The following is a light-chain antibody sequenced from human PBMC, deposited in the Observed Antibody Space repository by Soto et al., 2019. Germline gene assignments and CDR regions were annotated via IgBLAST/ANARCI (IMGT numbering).Light chain of an antibody. CDR2: GAS. V-gene: IGKV3-15*01. CDR1: QSVGSN. Sequence: EIVITQAPATLSVSPGERATLSCRASQSVGSNLAWYQQKPGQAPRLLIYGASTRATGIPARFSGSGSGTEFTLTISSLQSEDFAVYHCQQYKNGPGFTFGQGTRLEIK. CDR3: QQYKNGPGFT. J-gene: IGKJ5*01.